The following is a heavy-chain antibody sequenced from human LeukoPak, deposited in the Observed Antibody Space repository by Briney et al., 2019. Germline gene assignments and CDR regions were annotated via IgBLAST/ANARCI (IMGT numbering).Heavy chain of an antibody. CDR3: AKDVGATRGYYFDY. CDR2: ISNSGGNT. V-gene: IGHV3-23*01. D-gene: IGHD1-26*01. Sequence: GGSLRLSCAASGFTFSNYAMSWVRQAPGKGLEWVSAISNSGGNTYYADSVKGRFTISRDNSKNTLYLQMNSLRAEDTAVYYCAKDVGATRGYYFDYWGQGTLVTVSS. J-gene: IGHJ4*02. CDR1: GFTFSNYA.